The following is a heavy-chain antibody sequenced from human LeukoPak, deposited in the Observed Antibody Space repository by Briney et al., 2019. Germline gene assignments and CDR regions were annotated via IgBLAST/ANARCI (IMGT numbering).Heavy chain of an antibody. Sequence: KFQGRVTIAADKSTSTAYMELSGLRSEDTAVYYCERDDDRAREIDYWGQGTLVTVSS. J-gene: IGHJ4*02. V-gene: IGHV1-69*04. CDR3: ERDDDRAREIDY. D-gene: IGHD3-22*01.